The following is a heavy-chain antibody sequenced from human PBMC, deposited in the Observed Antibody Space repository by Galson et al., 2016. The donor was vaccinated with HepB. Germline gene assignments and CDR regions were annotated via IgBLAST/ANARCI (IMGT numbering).Heavy chain of an antibody. V-gene: IGHV3-33*01. CDR1: GFAFDSHG. CDR2: IWYSGKNK. J-gene: IGHJ6*02. CDR3: ARESPRSSGWDNSYYHGMDV. Sequence: SLRLSCAASGFAFDSHGMHWVRQAPGKGLEWVALIWYSGKNKYYSDSVRGRFTISRDNSMKKVYLEMNSLRIEDTGLYYCARESPRSSGWDNSYYHGMDVWSRGTTVIVSS. D-gene: IGHD6-25*01.